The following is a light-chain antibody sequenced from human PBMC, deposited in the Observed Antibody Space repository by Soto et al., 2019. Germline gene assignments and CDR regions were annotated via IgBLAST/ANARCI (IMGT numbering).Light chain of an antibody. CDR2: GAS. CDR3: QQYHNWPPIT. CDR1: QSISTN. Sequence: ETLMTQSPAKLSLSAGETATLSCRARQSISTNLAWYQQKLGQAPRLLIYGASTRATGIPARFSGSGSGTEFTLTISSLQSEDFAVYYCQQYHNWPPITFGQGTRLEIK. J-gene: IGKJ5*01. V-gene: IGKV3D-15*01.